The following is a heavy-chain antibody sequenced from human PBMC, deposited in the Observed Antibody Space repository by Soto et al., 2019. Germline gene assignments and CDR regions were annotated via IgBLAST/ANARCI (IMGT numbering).Heavy chain of an antibody. J-gene: IGHJ4*02. Sequence: PGGSLRRACGGSGFTFSSYWIHWVRQAPGKGLEWVSIIGGSGSDTDYADSVKGRFTVSRDNSKNTQYVQMNSLRDEDTAVYYCAETSSYGNYYFDYWGPGTLVTVSS. V-gene: IGHV3-23*01. D-gene: IGHD4-17*01. CDR2: IGGSGSDT. CDR1: GFTFSSYW. CDR3: AETSSYGNYYFDY.